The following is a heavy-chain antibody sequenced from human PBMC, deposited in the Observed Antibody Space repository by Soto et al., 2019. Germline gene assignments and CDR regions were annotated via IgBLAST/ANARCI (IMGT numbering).Heavy chain of an antibody. Sequence: SETLSLTCAVSSGSISSSNWWSWVRQPPGKGLEWIGEIYHSGSTNYNPSLKSRVTISVDKSKNQFSLKLSSVTAADTAVYYCARGFNYGPYDAFDIWGQGTMVTVSS. V-gene: IGHV4-4*02. J-gene: IGHJ3*02. CDR2: IYHSGST. CDR1: SGSISSSNW. D-gene: IGHD3-16*01. CDR3: ARGFNYGPYDAFDI.